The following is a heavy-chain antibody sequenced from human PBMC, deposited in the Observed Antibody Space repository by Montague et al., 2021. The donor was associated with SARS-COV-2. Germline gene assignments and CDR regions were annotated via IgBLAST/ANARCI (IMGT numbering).Heavy chain of an antibody. D-gene: IGHD3-3*01. CDR1: GGSVSSYY. Sequence: SETLSLTCTVSGGSVSSYYWSWIRQSPGKGLQWLGYIYYSGSTDYNPSLKSRVTMPVDTSKNQLSLRLNSVTTADTAVYFCARAGGFYDYWSGYSSSAGFFDPWGQEILVTVSS. CDR2: IYYSGST. V-gene: IGHV4-59*02. CDR3: ARAGGFYDYWSGYSSSAGFFDP. J-gene: IGHJ5*02.